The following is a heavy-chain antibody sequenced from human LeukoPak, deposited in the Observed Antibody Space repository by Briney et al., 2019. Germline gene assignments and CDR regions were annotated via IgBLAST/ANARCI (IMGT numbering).Heavy chain of an antibody. V-gene: IGHV3-23*01. J-gene: IGHJ3*02. D-gene: IGHD3-22*01. Sequence: GGSVRLSCAASGFTFSTYGMSWVRQAPGKGLEWVSGISGSSGNKYYADSVKGRFTISRDNSKNTLYLQMNSLRAEDTAVYYCARDFHRYYYDTSGYNGFDIWGQGTMVTVSS. CDR1: GFTFSTYG. CDR3: ARDFHRYYYDTSGYNGFDI. CDR2: ISGSSGNK.